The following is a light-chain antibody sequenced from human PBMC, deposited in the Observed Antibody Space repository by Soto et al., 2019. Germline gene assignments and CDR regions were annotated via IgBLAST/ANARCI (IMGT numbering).Light chain of an antibody. CDR3: QYYGSSPWT. CDR2: SAF. V-gene: IGKV3-20*01. CDR1: QRVSTNY. Sequence: EMGLTQSPGTLSLSPGERGTLSCRAVQRVSTNYLAWYQQKPGQAPRLLIYSAFSRATGIPDRFSGSGSGTDFTLTISRLEPEDFAVYYCQYYGSSPWTFGQGTKVEIK. J-gene: IGKJ1*01.